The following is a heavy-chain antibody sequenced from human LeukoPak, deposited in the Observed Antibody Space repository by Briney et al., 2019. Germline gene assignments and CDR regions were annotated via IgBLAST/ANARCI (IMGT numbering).Heavy chain of an antibody. D-gene: IGHD1-1*01. CDR3: ARDETGTYNWFDP. Sequence: SVKVSCKASGGTFSSYAISWVRQAPGQGLEWMGGIIPVFGTANYAQKFQGRVTITADESTSTAYMELSSLRSEDTAVYYCARDETGTYNWFDPWGQGTLVTVSS. J-gene: IGHJ5*02. CDR2: IIPVFGTA. CDR1: GGTFSSYA. V-gene: IGHV1-69*01.